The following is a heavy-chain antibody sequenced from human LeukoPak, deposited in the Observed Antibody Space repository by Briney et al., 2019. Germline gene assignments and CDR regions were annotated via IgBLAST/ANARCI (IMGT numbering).Heavy chain of an antibody. D-gene: IGHD3-10*01. V-gene: IGHV4-61*02. CDR2: IYTSGST. J-gene: IGHJ5*02. CDR3: AREATMVRGLSWFDP. CDR1: GGSISSGSYY. Sequence: SETLSLTCTVSGGSISSGSYYWSWIRQPAGKGLEWIGRIYTSGSTNYNPSLKSRVTISVDTSKNQFSLKLSSVTAADTAVYYCAREATMVRGLSWFDPWGQGTLVTVSS.